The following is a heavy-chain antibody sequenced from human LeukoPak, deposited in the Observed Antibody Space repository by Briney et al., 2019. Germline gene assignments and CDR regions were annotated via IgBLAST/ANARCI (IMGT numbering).Heavy chain of an antibody. Sequence: SETLSLTCAVYGGSFSGYYWSWIRQPPGKGLEWIGYIYHSGSTYYNPSLKSRVTISVDRSKNQFSLKLSSVTAADTAVYYCARGRYYYDSSGRPRPTLYDYWGQGTLVTVSS. CDR2: IYHSGST. CDR1: GGSFSGYY. J-gene: IGHJ4*02. D-gene: IGHD3-22*01. CDR3: ARGRYYYDSSGRPRPTLYDY. V-gene: IGHV4-34*01.